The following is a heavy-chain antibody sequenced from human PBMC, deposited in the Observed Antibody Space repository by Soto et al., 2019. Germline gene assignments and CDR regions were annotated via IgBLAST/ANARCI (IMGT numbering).Heavy chain of an antibody. CDR1: GFIFSNYW. CDR3: ARDAHLSFGAGFDY. CDR2: INQGGNEK. D-gene: IGHD1-26*01. V-gene: IGHV3-7*01. Sequence: GGSLRLSCAASGFIFSNYWMSWVRQVPGKGLEWVANINQGGNEKYYVDSVRGRFTISRDNAKNSLYLQMNSLRAEDTALYYCARDAHLSFGAGFDYWGQGSLVTVSS. J-gene: IGHJ4*02.